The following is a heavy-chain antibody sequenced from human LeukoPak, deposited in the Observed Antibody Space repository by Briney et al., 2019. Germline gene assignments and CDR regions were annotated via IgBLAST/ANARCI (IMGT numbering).Heavy chain of an antibody. J-gene: IGHJ5*02. CDR3: AKDPSMVVRGVMAP. V-gene: IGHV3-23*01. CDR1: GFTFSSYA. D-gene: IGHD3-10*01. CDR2: ISGSGGST. Sequence: GGSLRLSCAASGFTFSSYAMSWVRQAPGKGLEWVSAISGSGGSTYYADSVKGRFTISRDKSKNTLYLQMNSLRAEDTAVYYCAKDPSMVVRGVMAPWGQGTLVTVSS.